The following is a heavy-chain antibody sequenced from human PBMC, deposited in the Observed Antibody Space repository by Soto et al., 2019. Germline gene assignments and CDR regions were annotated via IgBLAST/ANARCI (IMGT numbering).Heavy chain of an antibody. V-gene: IGHV4-39*01. Sequence: SETLSLTCTVSGGSISSSSYYWGWIRQPPGRGLEWIGSIYYSGSTYYNPSLKSRVTISVDTSKNQFSLKLSSVTAADTAVYYCARRLSYDSSGYLPWGRGTLVTVSS. CDR2: IYYSGST. CDR3: ARRLSYDSSGYLP. CDR1: GGSISSSSYY. J-gene: IGHJ5*02. D-gene: IGHD3-22*01.